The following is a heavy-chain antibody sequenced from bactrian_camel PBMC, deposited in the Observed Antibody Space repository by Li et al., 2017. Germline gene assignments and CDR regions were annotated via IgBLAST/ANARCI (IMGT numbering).Heavy chain of an antibody. Sequence: VQLVESGGGLVQPGGSLRLSCAASGFTYSASDMSWVRQAPGKGLEWVSAINSGGGSTYYADSVKGRFTISQALANNTVYLQMNDLNPEDTAMYNCAAARTYEETWYVNGFGYWGQGTQVTVS. CDR2: INSGGGST. D-gene: IGHD2*01. V-gene: IGHV3S40*01. CDR1: GFTYSASD. J-gene: IGHJ6*01. CDR3: AAARTYEETWYVNGFGY.